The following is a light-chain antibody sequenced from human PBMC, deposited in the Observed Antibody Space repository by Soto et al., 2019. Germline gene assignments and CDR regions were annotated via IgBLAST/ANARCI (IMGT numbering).Light chain of an antibody. V-gene: IGLV1-47*01. Sequence: QSVLTQPPSASGTPGQRVTISCSGNTSNLEDNHVYWYRRLPGTAPSLLLYRDNQRPSGVPDRLSGSKSGTSASLAIIGVRSEDEAAYFCVAWDDSLSVVVFGGVTKVTVL. J-gene: IGLJ2*01. CDR3: VAWDDSLSVVV. CDR2: RDN. CDR1: TSNLEDNH.